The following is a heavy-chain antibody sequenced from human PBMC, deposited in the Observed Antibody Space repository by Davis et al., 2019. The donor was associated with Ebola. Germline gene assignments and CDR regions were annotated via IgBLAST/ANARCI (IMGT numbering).Heavy chain of an antibody. V-gene: IGHV3-11*04. CDR1: GFTFSDYY. CDR3: AKDRLRGVLRFLEWLWGDGMDV. D-gene: IGHD3-3*01. J-gene: IGHJ6*02. CDR2: ISSSGSTI. Sequence: PGGSLRLSCAASGFTFSDYYMSWIRQAPGKGLEWVSYISSSGSTIYYADSVKGRFTISRDNARNSLYLQMNSLRAEDTAVYYCAKDRLRGVLRFLEWLWGDGMDVWGQGTTVTVSS.